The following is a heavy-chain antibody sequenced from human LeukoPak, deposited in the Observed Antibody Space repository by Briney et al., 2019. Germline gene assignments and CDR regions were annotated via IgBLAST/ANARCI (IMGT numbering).Heavy chain of an antibody. CDR3: AKKLPGPVEAGPDY. D-gene: IGHD2-21*01. V-gene: IGHV3-30*18. CDR1: GFPFSSYG. CDR2: TSSDENIK. Sequence: GGSLELSCAASGFPFSSYGMHWARQAPGKGLEGVAATSSDENIKSYAHSVKGRLTISRDNSKSTLYLQMNSLRPEDTAVYYCAKKLPGPVEAGPDYWGQGTLVTVPS. J-gene: IGHJ4*02.